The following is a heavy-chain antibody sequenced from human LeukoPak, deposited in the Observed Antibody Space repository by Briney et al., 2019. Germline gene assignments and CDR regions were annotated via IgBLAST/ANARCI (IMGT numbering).Heavy chain of an antibody. V-gene: IGHV4-30-2*01. CDR2: IYHSGST. Sequence: PSETLSLTCTVSGGSISSGGYYWSWIRQPPGKGLEWIGYIYHSGSTYYNPSLKSRVTISVDRSKNQFSLKLSSVTAADTAVYYCARGRHSGSWYYFDLWGQGTLVTVSS. D-gene: IGHD6-13*01. CDR3: ARGRHSGSWYYFDL. J-gene: IGHJ4*02. CDR1: GGSISSGGYY.